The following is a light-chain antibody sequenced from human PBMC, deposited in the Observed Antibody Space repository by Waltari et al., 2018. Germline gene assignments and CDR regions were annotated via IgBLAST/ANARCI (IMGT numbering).Light chain of an antibody. CDR2: AAS. Sequence: EIVMTQSPATLCVSAGETATLSCRASQSVCGNLAWYQQKPGQAPRLLTYAASTRATGIPGRFSGSGSGTEFTLTISSLQSEDFAIYYCQQYNNWPPQDAFGQGTKLEIK. J-gene: IGKJ2*01. V-gene: IGKV3-15*01. CDR1: QSVCGN. CDR3: QQYNNWPPQDA.